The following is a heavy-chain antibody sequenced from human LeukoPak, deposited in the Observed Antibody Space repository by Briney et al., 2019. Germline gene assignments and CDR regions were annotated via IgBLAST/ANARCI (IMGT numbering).Heavy chain of an antibody. D-gene: IGHD3-10*01. Sequence: PSETLSLTCTVSGGSISSSSYYWGWLRQPPGKGLEWIGSVYDRASTYYNPSVKYGVTITVDSSKNQFSLKLSSLPAADTAVYYCARGYYYGSDSPFGRLDVWGQGTTVTVSS. CDR3: ARGYYYGSDSPFGRLDV. V-gene: IGHV4-39*07. CDR1: GGSISSSSYY. CDR2: VYDRAST. J-gene: IGHJ6*02.